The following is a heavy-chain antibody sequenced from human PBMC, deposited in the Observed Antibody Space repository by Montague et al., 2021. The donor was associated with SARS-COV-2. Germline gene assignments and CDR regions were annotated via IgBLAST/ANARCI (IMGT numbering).Heavy chain of an antibody. J-gene: IGHJ6*02. V-gene: IGHV6-1*01. D-gene: IGHD7-27*01. CDR2: TFYSSEWNY. Sequence: CAISGDSVSRNDIAWNWFRQSPSRGLEWLGRTFYSSEWNYHYAYXLKSRITIDPDTSKNQVSLQLRSVTPEDTAVYFCARVRHLGRGIDVWGQGTTVTVSS. CDR3: ARVRHLGRGIDV. CDR1: GDSVSRNDIA.